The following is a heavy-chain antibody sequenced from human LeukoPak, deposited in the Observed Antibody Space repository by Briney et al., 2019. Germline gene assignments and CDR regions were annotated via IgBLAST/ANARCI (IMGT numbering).Heavy chain of an antibody. CDR3: AKERATTTTFDY. V-gene: IGHV3-23*01. D-gene: IGHD1-26*01. J-gene: IGHJ4*01. CDR1: GFTFSTYV. CDR2: ISGSGGST. Sequence: VGSLALAGAASGFTFSTYVMSWVRQAPGKGLEWVSAISGSGGSTYYADSVKGRFTISRDNSKNTLYLQMNSLGADDTAVYYCAKERATTTTFDYWGYG.